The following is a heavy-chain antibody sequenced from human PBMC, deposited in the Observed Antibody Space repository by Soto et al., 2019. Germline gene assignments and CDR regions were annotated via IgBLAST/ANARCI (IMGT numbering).Heavy chain of an antibody. V-gene: IGHV1-8*01. CDR3: ARERNMYGMDV. D-gene: IGHD1-1*01. Sequence: QVQLVQSGAEVKKPGASVKVSCKASGYTFTSYDINWVRKATGQGLEWMGWMNPNSGNTVLAQKFQDRGTMTRNTSISTAYMELSSLRSDDTAVYYCARERNMYGMDVWGQGTTVTVSS. CDR1: GYTFTSYD. J-gene: IGHJ6*02. CDR2: MNPNSGNT.